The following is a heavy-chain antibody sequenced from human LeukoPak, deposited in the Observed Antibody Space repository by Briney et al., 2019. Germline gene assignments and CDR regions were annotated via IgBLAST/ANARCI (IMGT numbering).Heavy chain of an antibody. Sequence: GGSLRLSCAASGFTVSSNEMSWVRQAPGKGLEWVSSISGGSTYYADSVKGRFTISRDNSKNTLYLQMNSLRAEDTALYYCAKDGSGAAAGTVTFDIWGQGTMVTVSS. CDR2: ISGGST. CDR3: AKDGSGAAAGTVTFDI. V-gene: IGHV3-38-3*01. CDR1: GFTVSSNE. J-gene: IGHJ3*02. D-gene: IGHD6-13*01.